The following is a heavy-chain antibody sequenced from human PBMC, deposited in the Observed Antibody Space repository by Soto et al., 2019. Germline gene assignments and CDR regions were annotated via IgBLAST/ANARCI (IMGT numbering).Heavy chain of an antibody. V-gene: IGHV4-30-2*05. CDR1: GDSISSSGYS. CDR3: AREGAAPYYYYGMDV. Sequence: SETLSLTCAVSGDSISSSGYSWSWLRQAPGKGLEWIGYIFHSGSTYYNPSLKSRVTISVDTSKNQFSLKLSSVTAADTAVYYCAREGAAPYYYYGMDVWGQGTTVTVS. D-gene: IGHD6-6*01. J-gene: IGHJ6*02. CDR2: IFHSGST.